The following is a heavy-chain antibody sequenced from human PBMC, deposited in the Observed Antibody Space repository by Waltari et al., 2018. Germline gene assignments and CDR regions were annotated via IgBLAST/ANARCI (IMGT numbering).Heavy chain of an antibody. CDR2: VDPEDGET. CDR3: ATSEGAFDI. CDR1: GSPFTDSH. J-gene: IGHJ3*02. V-gene: IGHV1-69-2*01. Sequence: EVQLVQSGAEVKKPGATVKISCKVSGSPFTDSHIPWVQQAPGKGLEWRGLVDPEDGETIYAEKFQGRVTITADTSTDTAYMELSSLRSEDTAVYYCATSEGAFDIWGQGTMVTVSS.